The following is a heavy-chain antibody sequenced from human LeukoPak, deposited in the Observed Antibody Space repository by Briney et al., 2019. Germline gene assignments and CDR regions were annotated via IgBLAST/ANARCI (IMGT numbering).Heavy chain of an antibody. V-gene: IGHV4-39*07. CDR1: GGSISSSSYY. CDR3: ARDHSSSWLNDAFDI. D-gene: IGHD6-13*01. CDR2: IYYSGST. J-gene: IGHJ3*02. Sequence: SETLSLTCTVSGGSISSSSYYWGWIRQPQGKGLEWIGSIYYSGSTYYNPSLKSRVTISVDTSKNQFSLKLSSVTAADTAVYYCARDHSSSWLNDAFDIWGQGTMVTVSS.